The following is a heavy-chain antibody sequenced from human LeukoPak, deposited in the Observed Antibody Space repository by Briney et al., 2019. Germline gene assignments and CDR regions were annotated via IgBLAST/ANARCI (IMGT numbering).Heavy chain of an antibody. D-gene: IGHD4-17*01. CDR3: AKGGGYGDYEFGRFDY. J-gene: IGHJ4*02. CDR1: GFTFSSYG. CDR2: ISYDGSNK. V-gene: IGHV3-30*18. Sequence: GRSLRLSCAASGFTFSSYGMHWVRQAPGKGLEWVAVISYDGSNKYHADSVKGRFTISRDNSKNTLYLQMNSLRAEDTAVYYCAKGGGYGDYEFGRFDYWGQGTLVTVSS.